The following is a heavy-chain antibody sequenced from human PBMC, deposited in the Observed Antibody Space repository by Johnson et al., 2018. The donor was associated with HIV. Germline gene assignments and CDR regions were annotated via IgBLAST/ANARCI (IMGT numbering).Heavy chain of an antibody. CDR3: ARRGRSSSWYDLDI. CDR1: GLTFSNYA. J-gene: IGHJ3*02. CDR2: ISGSSI. Sequence: VQLVESGGGLEQPGGSLRLSCTASGLTFSNYAMSWVRQAPGKGLEWVSGISGSSIYYEDAVKGRFTISRDNAKKSLFLQMNSLRAEDTAVYYCARRGRSSSWYDLDIWGQGTMVSVSS. V-gene: IGHV3-48*04. D-gene: IGHD6-13*01.